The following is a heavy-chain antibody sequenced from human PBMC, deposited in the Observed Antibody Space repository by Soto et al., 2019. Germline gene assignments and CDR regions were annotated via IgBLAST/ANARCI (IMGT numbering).Heavy chain of an antibody. V-gene: IGHV4-31*03. Sequence: PSETLSLTCTVSGGSISSGGYYWSWIRQHPGKGLEWIGYIYYSGSTNYNPSLKSRVTISVDTSKNQFSLNLRSVSAADTAVYYCARGRGEFDAWGQGTPVTVSS. CDR2: IYYSGST. J-gene: IGHJ5*02. CDR3: ARGRGEFDA. D-gene: IGHD2-21*01. CDR1: GGSISSGGYY.